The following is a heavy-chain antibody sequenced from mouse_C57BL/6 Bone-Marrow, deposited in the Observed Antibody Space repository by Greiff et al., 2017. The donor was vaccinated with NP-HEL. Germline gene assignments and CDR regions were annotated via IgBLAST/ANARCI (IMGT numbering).Heavy chain of an antibody. CDR1: GFTFSSYA. V-gene: IGHV5-9-1*02. Sequence: EVQGVESGEGLVKPGGSLKLSCAASGFTFSSYAMSWVRQTPEKRLEWVAYISSGGDYIYYADTVKGRFTISRDNARNTLYLQMSSLKSEDTAMYYCTRVTYDSNYEIYAMDYWGQGTSVTVSS. D-gene: IGHD2-5*01. J-gene: IGHJ4*01. CDR2: ISSGGDYI. CDR3: TRVTYDSNYEIYAMDY.